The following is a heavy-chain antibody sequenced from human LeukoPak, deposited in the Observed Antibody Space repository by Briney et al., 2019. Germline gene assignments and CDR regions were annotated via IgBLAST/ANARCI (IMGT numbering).Heavy chain of an antibody. J-gene: IGHJ4*02. V-gene: IGHV3-48*01. CDR3: AKPYYDSSGYRPPFDY. CDR2: ISSSGSTI. D-gene: IGHD3-22*01. Sequence: GGTLRLSCAASGFTFSSYGMSWVRQAPGKGLEWVSYISSSGSTIYYADSVKGRFTISRDNSKNTLYLQMNSLRAEDTAVYYCAKPYYDSSGYRPPFDYWGQGTLVTVSS. CDR1: GFTFSSYG.